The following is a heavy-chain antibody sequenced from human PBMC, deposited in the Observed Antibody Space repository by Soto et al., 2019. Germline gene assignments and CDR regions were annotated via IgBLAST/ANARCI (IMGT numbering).Heavy chain of an antibody. CDR2: VHISGHS. V-gene: IGHV4-4*02. CDR1: GGSVRAPDW. CDR3: ARVRQGRSANNCYFDP. Sequence: PSETLSLTCTLSGGSVRAPDWWNWVRQSPDKGLEWIAEVHISGHSNYNPSLRSRVSVSIDSSKNQFYLNLNSVTAADTAIYYCARVRQGRSANNCYFDPWGQGTQVTVSS. D-gene: IGHD1-1*01. J-gene: IGHJ5*01.